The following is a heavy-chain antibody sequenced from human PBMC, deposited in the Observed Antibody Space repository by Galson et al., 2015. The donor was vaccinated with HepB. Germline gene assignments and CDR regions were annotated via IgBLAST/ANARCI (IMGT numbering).Heavy chain of an antibody. CDR2: ISGSGGST. CDR1: GFTFDDYA. CDR3: AKAARISFIAAAGT. Sequence: SLRLSCAASGFTFDDYAMHWVRQAPGKGLEWVSAISGSGGSTYYADSVKGRFTISRDNSKNTLYLQMNSLRAEDTAVYYCAKAARISFIAAAGTWGQGTLVTVSS. V-gene: IGHV3-23*01. J-gene: IGHJ4*02. D-gene: IGHD6-13*01.